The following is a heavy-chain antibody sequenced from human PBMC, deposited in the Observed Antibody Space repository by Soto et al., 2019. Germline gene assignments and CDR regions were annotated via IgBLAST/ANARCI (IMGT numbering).Heavy chain of an antibody. V-gene: IGHV3-30*18. J-gene: IGHJ6*02. CDR1: GFPFSSYG. CDR2: ISYDGSNK. CDR3: AKGKDTAIDYYGMDV. D-gene: IGHD5-18*01. Sequence: GSLRLSCAASGFPFSSYGMHWVRQAPGKGLEWVAVISYDGSNKYYADSVKGRFTISRDNSKNTLYLQMNSLRAEDTAVYYCAKGKDTAIDYYGMDVWGQGTMVTVSS.